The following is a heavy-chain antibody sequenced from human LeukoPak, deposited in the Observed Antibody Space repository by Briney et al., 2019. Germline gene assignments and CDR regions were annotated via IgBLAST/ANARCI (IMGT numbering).Heavy chain of an antibody. Sequence: GGSLRLSCAASGFTFSNYGIHWVRQAPGKGLEWVTVIWFDGSAKYSADSVEGRFTISRDNSESKVYLQMNGLRVEDTAVYYCARDNYGFDCWGQGTLVTVSS. D-gene: IGHD3-10*01. CDR1: GFTFSNYG. J-gene: IGHJ4*02. CDR2: IWFDGSAK. CDR3: ARDNYGFDC. V-gene: IGHV3-33*01.